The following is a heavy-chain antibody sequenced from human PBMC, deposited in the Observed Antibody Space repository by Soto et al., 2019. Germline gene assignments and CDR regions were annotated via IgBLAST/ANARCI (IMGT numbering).Heavy chain of an antibody. CDR2: INPSGGST. CDR1: GYTFTSYY. D-gene: IGHD3-3*01. J-gene: IGHJ4*02. CDR3: ARDRDYDFWSGFTLIDY. V-gene: IGHV1-46*01. Sequence: ASVKVSCKASGYTFTSYYMHWVRQAPGQGLEWMGIINPSGGSTSYAQEFQGRVTMTRDTSTSTVYMELSSLRSEDTAVYYCARDRDYDFWSGFTLIDYWGQGTLVTVSS.